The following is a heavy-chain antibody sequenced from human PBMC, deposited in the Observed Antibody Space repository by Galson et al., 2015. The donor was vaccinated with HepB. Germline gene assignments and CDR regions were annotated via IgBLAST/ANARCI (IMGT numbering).Heavy chain of an antibody. CDR1: GFSVSRNY. CDR3: ASTYDYGSGSPSLYFYYGMDV. D-gene: IGHD3-10*01. V-gene: IGHV3-66*02. J-gene: IGHJ6*02. CDR2: IFSGGST. Sequence: SLRLSCAASGFSVSRNYMTWVRQTPGKGLEWVSVIFSGGSTYYADFVKGRFTVSRDNSKNTVFLQMNSLSAEDTAVYYCASTYDYGSGSPSLYFYYGMDVWGQGTTVTVSS.